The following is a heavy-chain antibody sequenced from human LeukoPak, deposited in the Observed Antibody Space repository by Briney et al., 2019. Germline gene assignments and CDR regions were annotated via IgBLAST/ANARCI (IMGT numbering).Heavy chain of an antibody. CDR3: AREDY. CDR1: GYTFTSYY. CDR2: INPSGGST. J-gene: IGHJ4*02. V-gene: IGHV1-46*01. Sequence: ASVKVSCEASGYTFTSYYIHWVRQAPGQGLEWMGIINPSGGSTTYTQSFQDRVTMTRDTSTSTVYMELTSLRSEDTAIYYCAREDYWGQGTLVTVSS.